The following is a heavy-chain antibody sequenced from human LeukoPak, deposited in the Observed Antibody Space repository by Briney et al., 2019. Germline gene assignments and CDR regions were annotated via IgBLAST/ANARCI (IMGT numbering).Heavy chain of an antibody. CDR1: GYTLTSYY. D-gene: IGHD6-13*01. CDR3: ARYGFSSSWQGGWHAFDI. Sequence: EASVKVSCKASGYTLTSYYMHWVRQAPGQGLKWMGIINPTVGDTIYAQKFQGRVTMTRDMSTSTVYMELSSLRSDDTAVYYCARYGFSSSWQGGWHAFDIWGQGTMVTVSS. CDR2: INPTVGDT. J-gene: IGHJ3*02. V-gene: IGHV1-46*01.